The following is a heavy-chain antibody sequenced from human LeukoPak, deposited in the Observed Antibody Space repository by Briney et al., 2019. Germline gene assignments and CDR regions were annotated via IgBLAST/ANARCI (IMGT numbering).Heavy chain of an antibody. J-gene: IGHJ4*02. CDR1: GGSFSGYY. Sequence: SETLSLTCAVYGGSFSGYYWSWIGQPPGKGLEWIGEMNHSGSTNYNPSLKSRVTISVDTSKNQFSLKLSSVTAADTAVYYCARGQEYYDFWSGYRYYFDYWGQGTLVTVSS. CDR3: ARGQEYYDFWSGYRYYFDY. D-gene: IGHD3-3*01. V-gene: IGHV4-34*01. CDR2: MNHSGST.